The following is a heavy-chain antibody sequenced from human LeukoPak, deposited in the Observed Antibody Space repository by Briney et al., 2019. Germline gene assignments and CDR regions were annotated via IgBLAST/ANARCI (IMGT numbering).Heavy chain of an antibody. CDR2: IFYTGST. J-gene: IGHJ5*02. CDR3: ARKYPDHWFDP. CDR1: GGSISSGNYY. Sequence: SETLSLTCTVSGGSISSGNYYWSWIRQPPGKGLEWIGHIFYTGSTNYSPSLKSRVSISVDTFKNQFSLKLSSVTAADTAVYYRARKYPDHWFDPWGQGTLVTVSS. D-gene: IGHD6-6*01. V-gene: IGHV4-30-4*01.